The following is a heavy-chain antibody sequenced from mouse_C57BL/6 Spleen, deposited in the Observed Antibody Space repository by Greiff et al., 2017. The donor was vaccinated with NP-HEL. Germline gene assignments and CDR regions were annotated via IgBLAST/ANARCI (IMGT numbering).Heavy chain of an antibody. J-gene: IGHJ4*01. CDR1: GFNIKDYY. V-gene: IGHV14-2*01. CDR2: IDPEAGQT. D-gene: IGHD2-10*02. CDR3: ASRYGNYEGDAMDY. Sequence: AELVPPRASVKLSCPSSGFNIKDYYLHRVKQRTEQGLPLIGRIDPEAGQTKYAPKFQGKATITADTSSNTAYLQLSSLTSEDTAVYYCASRYGNYEGDAMDYWGQGTSVTVSS.